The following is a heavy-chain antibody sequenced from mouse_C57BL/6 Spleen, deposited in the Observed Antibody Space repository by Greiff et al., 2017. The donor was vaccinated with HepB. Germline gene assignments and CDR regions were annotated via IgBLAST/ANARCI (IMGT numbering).Heavy chain of an antibody. J-gene: IGHJ2*01. Sequence: VQGVESGAELVKPGASVKISCKASGYAFSSYWMNWVKQRPGKGLEWIGQIYPGDGDTNYNGKFKGKATLTADKSSSTAYMQLSSLTSEDSAVYFCARSGNSLGDYWGQGTTLTVSS. CDR2: IYPGDGDT. CDR3: ARSGNSLGDY. CDR1: GYAFSSYW. V-gene: IGHV1-80*01. D-gene: IGHD4-1*01.